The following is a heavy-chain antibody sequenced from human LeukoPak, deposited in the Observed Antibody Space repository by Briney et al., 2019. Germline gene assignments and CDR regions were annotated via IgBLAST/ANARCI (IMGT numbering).Heavy chain of an antibody. CDR3: ARDRTTVTTFDY. V-gene: IGHV3-21*01. CDR1: RFTFSTYT. J-gene: IGHJ4*02. D-gene: IGHD4-17*01. CDR2: ISSSSSYI. Sequence: PGGFLRLSCAASRFTFSTYTMNWVRQAPGKGLEWVSSISSSSSYIYYADSVKGRFTISRDNAKNSLYLQMNTLRAEDTAVYYCARDRTTVTTFDYWGQGTLVTVSS.